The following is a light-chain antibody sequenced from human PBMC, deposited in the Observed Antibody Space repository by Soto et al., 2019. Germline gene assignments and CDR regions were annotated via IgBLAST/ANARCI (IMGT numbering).Light chain of an antibody. V-gene: IGKV3-20*01. J-gene: IGKJ5*01. CDR1: QRLSASD. CDR3: QQYGSSPLST. Sequence: EIVLTQSPGTLSLSPGQGATLSCRASQRLSASDIAWYQQKPGQAPKFLMYGVSSRATGVADRFSGSGSGTDFTLTISRVEPEDFAVYHCQQYGSSPLSTFGQGTRLEIK. CDR2: GVS.